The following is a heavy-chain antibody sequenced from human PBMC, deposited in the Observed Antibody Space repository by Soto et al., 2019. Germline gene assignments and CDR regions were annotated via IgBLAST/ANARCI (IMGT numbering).Heavy chain of an antibody. CDR3: ARVSRGGVGRGAFDL. CDR1: GFTFSTYA. V-gene: IGHV3-30-3*01. CDR2: ISYDGSNK. Sequence: QVKLVESGGGVVQPGRSLRLSCAASGFTFSTYALHWVRQAPGEGLEWVALISYDGSNKNYTDSVKCWFTGSRDTSKRTLYFQINSLRAENTAVYYCARVSRGGVGRGAFDLWGKGTTVTVSS. J-gene: IGHJ3*01. D-gene: IGHD3-16*01.